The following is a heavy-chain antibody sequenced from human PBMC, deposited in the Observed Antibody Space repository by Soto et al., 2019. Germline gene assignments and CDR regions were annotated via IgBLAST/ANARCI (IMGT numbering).Heavy chain of an antibody. CDR2: TIPVFNTA. J-gene: IGHJ3*02. V-gene: IGHV1-69*06. D-gene: IGHD3-3*01. CDR1: GGTLSDHG. CDR3: ARGVYGSRHYYTGRSAVDM. Sequence: QVQLEQSGAEVKKPGSSVKVSCKASGGTLSDHGVAWLRQAPGQGLEWMGGTIPVFNTAKYAQKFQGRVTGTGHTSTTIAYIELSRLSIEETGFYFCARGVYGSRHYYTGRSAVDMWGQATVVIVPS.